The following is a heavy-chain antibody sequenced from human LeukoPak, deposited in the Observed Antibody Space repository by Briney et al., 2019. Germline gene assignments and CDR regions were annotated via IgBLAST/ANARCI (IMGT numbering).Heavy chain of an antibody. V-gene: IGHV3-48*03. D-gene: IGHD3-10*01. J-gene: IGHJ3*02. CDR2: ISSGATTI. Sequence: GGPLTLPCAAYGFPFSRYEMNWVRQAPGKGLEWVSYISSGATTIYYADSLRGRFTISRDNAKNSLYLQMNSLRPEDTAVYYCARRSGAFDIWGQGTMVTVSS. CDR3: ARRSGAFDI. CDR1: GFPFSRYE.